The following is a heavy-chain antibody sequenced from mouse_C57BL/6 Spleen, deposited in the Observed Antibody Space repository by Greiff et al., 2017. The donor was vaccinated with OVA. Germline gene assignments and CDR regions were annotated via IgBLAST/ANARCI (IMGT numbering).Heavy chain of an antibody. CDR3: AREDDLYYFDY. D-gene: IGHD2-3*01. V-gene: IGHV5-16*01. CDR1: GFTFSDYY. CDR2: INYDGSST. Sequence: EVKLVESEGGLVQPGSSMKLSCTASGFTFSDYYMAWVRQVPEKGLEWVANINYDGSSTYYLDSLKSRFIISRDNAKNILYLQMSSLKSEDTATYYCAREDDLYYFDYWGQGTTLTVSS. J-gene: IGHJ2*01.